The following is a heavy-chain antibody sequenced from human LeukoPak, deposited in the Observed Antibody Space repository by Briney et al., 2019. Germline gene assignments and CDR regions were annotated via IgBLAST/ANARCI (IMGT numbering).Heavy chain of an antibody. V-gene: IGHV1-8*01. CDR1: GYTFTSYD. CDR3: AKNIALTGEFDS. D-gene: IGHD7-27*01. Sequence: ASVKVSCKASGYTFTSYDVNWFRQATGQGLEWIGWMNPNSGNTGYAQKFQGRVSLTRDTSISTAYMELSSLRSEDTAVYYCAKNIALTGEFDSWGQGTLVTVSS. J-gene: IGHJ4*02. CDR2: MNPNSGNT.